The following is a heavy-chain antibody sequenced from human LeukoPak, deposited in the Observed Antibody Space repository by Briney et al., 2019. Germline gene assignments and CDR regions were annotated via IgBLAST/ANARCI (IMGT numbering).Heavy chain of an antibody. Sequence: GASVKVSCKASGGTFSSYAISWVRQAPGQGLEWMGGIIPIFGTANYAQKFQGRVTITTDESTSTVYMELSSLRSEDTAVYYCARAGAPDSPEYFQHWGQGTLVTVSS. CDR1: GGTFSSYA. CDR3: ARAGAPDSPEYFQH. D-gene: IGHD1-14*01. J-gene: IGHJ1*01. CDR2: IIPIFGTA. V-gene: IGHV1-69*05.